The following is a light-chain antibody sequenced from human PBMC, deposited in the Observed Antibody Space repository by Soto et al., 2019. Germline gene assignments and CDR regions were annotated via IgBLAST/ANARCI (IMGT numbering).Light chain of an antibody. CDR1: QGISSY. V-gene: IGKV1-9*01. Sequence: DIQLTQSPSFLSASVGDRVTITCRVSQGISSYLAWYQQKPGKAPKLLIYAASTLQSGVPSRFSGSGSGTEFTLTISSLQPEDFATYYCQQLNSFGPGTKVDIK. CDR2: AAS. CDR3: QQLNS. J-gene: IGKJ3*01.